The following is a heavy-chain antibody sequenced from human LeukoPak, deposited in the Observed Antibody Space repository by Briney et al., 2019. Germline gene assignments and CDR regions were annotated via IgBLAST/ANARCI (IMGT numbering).Heavy chain of an antibody. D-gene: IGHD3-3*01. CDR2: ISGGGGST. CDR3: AKDHDPRRVPYYFDY. J-gene: IGHJ4*02. V-gene: IGHV3-23*01. CDR1: GFTFSSYA. Sequence: GGSLRLSCAASGFTFSSYAMSWVRQAPGKGLEWVSAISGGGGSTYYADSVKGRFTISRDNSKNTLYLQMSSLRAEDTAVYYCAKDHDPRRVPYYFDYWGQGTLVTVSS.